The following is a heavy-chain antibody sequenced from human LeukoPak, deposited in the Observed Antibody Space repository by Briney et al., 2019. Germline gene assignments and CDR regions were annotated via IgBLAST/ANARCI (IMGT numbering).Heavy chain of an antibody. J-gene: IGHJ6*03. CDR1: GGSISSYY. CDR2: IYYSGST. V-gene: IGHV4-59*01. D-gene: IGHD6-6*01. Sequence: SETLSLTCTVSGGSISSYYWSWIRQPSGKGLEWIGYIYYSGSTNYNPSLKSRVTISVDTSKNQFSLTLRSVTAADTAVYYCARYLRGAAPLKGYYYYYMDVWGKGTTVTISS. CDR3: ARYLRGAAPLKGYYYYYMDV.